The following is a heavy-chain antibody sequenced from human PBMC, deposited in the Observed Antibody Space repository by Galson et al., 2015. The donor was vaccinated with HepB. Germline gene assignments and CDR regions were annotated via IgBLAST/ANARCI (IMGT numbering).Heavy chain of an antibody. CDR2: ISYDGNNK. J-gene: IGHJ4*02. Sequence: SLRLSCAASGFTFSSYAMHWVRQAPGKGLEWVAVISYDGNNKYYGDSVRGRFTISRDNSKNTLYLQLNSLGAEDTAIYYCARERSTGWTNHYYFDYWGQGTLVTVSS. CDR1: GFTFSSYA. V-gene: IGHV3-30*04. D-gene: IGHD6-19*01. CDR3: ARERSTGWTNHYYFDY.